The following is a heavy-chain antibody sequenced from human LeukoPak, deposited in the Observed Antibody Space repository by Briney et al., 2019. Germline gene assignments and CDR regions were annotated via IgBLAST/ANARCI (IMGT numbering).Heavy chain of an antibody. CDR1: DGSFSGYY. J-gene: IGHJ4*02. Sequence: SETLSLTCAVYDGSFSGYYWSWIRQPPGKGLEWIGEINHSGGTNYNPSLKSRVTISVDTSKNQFSLKLSSVTAADTAMYYCARYSGYYLSYFDYWGQGTLVTVSS. CDR2: INHSGGT. CDR3: ARYSGYYLSYFDY. D-gene: IGHD3-22*01. V-gene: IGHV4-34*01.